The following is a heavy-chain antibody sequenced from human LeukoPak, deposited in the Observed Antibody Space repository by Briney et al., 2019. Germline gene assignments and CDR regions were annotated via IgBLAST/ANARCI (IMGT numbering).Heavy chain of an antibody. V-gene: IGHV3-30-3*01. CDR1: GFTFSSYA. CDR3: ARGGQQSGDY. J-gene: IGHJ4*02. D-gene: IGHD3-10*01. Sequence: PGRSLRLSCAASGFTFSSYAMHWVRQAPGKGLEWVAIISYDGSNKYYADSVKGRFTISRDNPKNTLYLQMNSLRAEDTAVYYCARGGQQSGDYWGQGTLVTVSS. CDR2: ISYDGSNK.